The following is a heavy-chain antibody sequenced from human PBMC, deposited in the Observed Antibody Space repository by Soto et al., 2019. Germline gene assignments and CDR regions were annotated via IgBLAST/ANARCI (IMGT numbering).Heavy chain of an antibody. CDR2: IYYSGNT. V-gene: IGHV4-61*01. D-gene: IGHD6-19*01. Sequence: SETLSLTCTVSGGSVSRGHYYWTRIRQPPGKGLEWIGYIYYSGNTDYNPSLKGRVTVALDTSKNQFSLHLSSVTAADTAVYYCARGLAPNSWGHGTMVTVYS. CDR1: GGSVSRGHYY. J-gene: IGHJ5*01. CDR3: ARGLAPNS.